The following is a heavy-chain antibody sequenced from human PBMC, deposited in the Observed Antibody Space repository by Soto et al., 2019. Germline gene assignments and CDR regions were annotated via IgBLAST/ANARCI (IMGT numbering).Heavy chain of an antibody. V-gene: IGHV3-23*01. CDR2: IIGSGGGS. CDR1: GFIFSNYA. Sequence: VHLLESGGGLVQPGGSLRLSCAASGFIFSNYAMNWVRQAPGKGLEWVSAIIGSGGGSFYADSVKGRFTISRDNLKNTLSLQMTSLRVEDTAIYYCAKDLDEGDYSGDCHHWGQGTLVTVSS. D-gene: IGHD4-17*01. J-gene: IGHJ1*01. CDR3: AKDLDEGDYSGDCHH.